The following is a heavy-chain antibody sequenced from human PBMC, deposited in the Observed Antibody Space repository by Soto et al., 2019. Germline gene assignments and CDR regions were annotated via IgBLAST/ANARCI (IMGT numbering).Heavy chain of an antibody. Sequence: SVKVSCKESGGTFSSYAIAWVRQAPGQGLEWMGGIIPIFGIPNYAQKFQGRVAITADESTNTAYMELSSLRSDDTAVYYCAKAAQTRFNWNDLGNWFDPWGQGTLVTVSS. V-gene: IGHV1-69*13. CDR2: IIPIFGIP. CDR3: AKAAQTRFNWNDLGNWFDP. D-gene: IGHD1-1*01. CDR1: GGTFSSYA. J-gene: IGHJ5*02.